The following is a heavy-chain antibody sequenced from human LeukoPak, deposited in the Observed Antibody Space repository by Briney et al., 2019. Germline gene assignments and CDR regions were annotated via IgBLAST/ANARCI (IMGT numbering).Heavy chain of an antibody. CDR2: INPNSGGT. J-gene: IGHJ4*02. D-gene: IGHD2-2*02. CDR3: ARNPAYCTSTSCYNDY. Sequence: GASVKVSCKASGYTFTIYYMHWVRQAPGQGLEWMGWINPNSGGTSYARRFQGRVTMIRDTSISTAYMELSRLTSDDTAVYYCARNPAYCTSTSCYNDYWGQGTLVTVSS. CDR1: GYTFTIYY. V-gene: IGHV1-2*02.